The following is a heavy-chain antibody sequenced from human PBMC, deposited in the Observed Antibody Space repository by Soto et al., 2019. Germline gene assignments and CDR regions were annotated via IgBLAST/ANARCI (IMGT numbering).Heavy chain of an antibody. D-gene: IGHD3-10*01. CDR1: GFSFSAYA. Sequence: GGSLRLSCGASGFSFSAYAMSWVRQVPGKGLEWVAAISGSGSYTYYSDSVEGRFTLSRDNSKNILYLEMNSLRAEDTAIYYCATEKVRPFDYWGQGALVTLSS. J-gene: IGHJ4*02. CDR2: ISGSGSYT. V-gene: IGHV3-23*01. CDR3: ATEKVRPFDY.